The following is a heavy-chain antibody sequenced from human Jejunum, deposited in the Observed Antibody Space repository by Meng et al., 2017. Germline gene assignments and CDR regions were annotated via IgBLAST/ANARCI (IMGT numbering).Heavy chain of an antibody. CDR3: ARGVGDIRVGFDY. J-gene: IGHJ4*02. Sequence: QVHLKEAGPGLVKPSGTLSLTGEVSGDSISSTSWWDWLRQPPGKGLEWIGEIYHSGRSNFIPSLKSRVSISLDESKNQFSLTLNSVTAADTAVYYCARGVGDIRVGFDYWGQGILVTVSS. V-gene: IGHV4-4*02. CDR1: GDSISSTSW. D-gene: IGHD5-12*01. CDR2: IYHSGRS.